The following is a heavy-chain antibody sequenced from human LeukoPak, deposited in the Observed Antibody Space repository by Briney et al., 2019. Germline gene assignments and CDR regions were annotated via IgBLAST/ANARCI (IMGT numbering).Heavy chain of an antibody. CDR3: AREVPYYYDSSGYYYVFDY. J-gene: IGHJ4*02. Sequence: SETLSLTCAVYGGSFSGYYWSWIRQPPGKGLEWIGEINHSGSTNYNPSLKSRATISVDTSKNQFSLKLSSVTAADTAVYYCAREVPYYYDSSGYYYVFDYWGQGTLVTVSS. D-gene: IGHD3-22*01. CDR1: GGSFSGYY. V-gene: IGHV4-34*01. CDR2: INHSGST.